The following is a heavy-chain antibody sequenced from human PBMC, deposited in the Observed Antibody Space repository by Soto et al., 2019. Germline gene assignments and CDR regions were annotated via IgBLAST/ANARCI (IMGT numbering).Heavy chain of an antibody. V-gene: IGHV1-46*01. J-gene: IGHJ5*02. D-gene: IGHD5-18*01. CDR3: AHALGYSSGFDP. CDR1: GYSFTSYY. Sequence: GASVKVSCKASGYSFTSYYIHWVRQAPGQGLEWMGVVNPSRGSTNYAQKFQGRLTLTSDTSTSTVYMELSSLISDDTAVFYCAHALGYSSGFDPWGQGALVTVSS. CDR2: VNPSRGST.